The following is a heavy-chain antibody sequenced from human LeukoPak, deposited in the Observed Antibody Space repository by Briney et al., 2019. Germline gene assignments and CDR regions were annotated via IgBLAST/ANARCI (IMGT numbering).Heavy chain of an antibody. Sequence: SETLSLTCTVSGYSISSCYYWGWMWPPPGKGLEWIGSIYHSGSTHYNPSLKSRVTISVDTSKNQFSLKLSSVTAADTAVYYCEREAGGYGGNENYYYMDVWGKGTTVTVSS. J-gene: IGHJ6*03. CDR2: IYHSGST. V-gene: IGHV4-38-2*02. CDR3: EREAGGYGGNENYYYMDV. CDR1: GYSISSCYY. D-gene: IGHD5-12*01.